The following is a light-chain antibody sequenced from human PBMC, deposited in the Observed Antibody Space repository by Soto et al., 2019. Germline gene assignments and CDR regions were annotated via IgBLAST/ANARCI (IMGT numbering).Light chain of an antibody. CDR3: QQYGSSLFT. J-gene: IGKJ3*01. CDR1: KSVSSKY. CDR2: GTS. V-gene: IGKV3-20*01. Sequence: EIVLTQSPGTLSLSPVERAPLSCWASKSVSSKYLAWYQQKPGQAPRVLIYGTSIMASGVPERFSGGGSGTDFTLTITRVEPEDFAVYYCQQYGSSLFTFGSGAKVDIK.